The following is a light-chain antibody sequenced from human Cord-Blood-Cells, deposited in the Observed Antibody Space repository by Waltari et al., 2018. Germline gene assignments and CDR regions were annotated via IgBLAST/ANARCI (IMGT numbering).Light chain of an antibody. CDR1: SSDVGSYNL. CDR3: CSYAGSSTVV. V-gene: IGLV2-23*01. Sequence: QSALTQPASVSGSPGQSITISCTGTSSDVGSYNLVSWYQQHPGKAPKLMIYDGSKRPSGFSNRCAGCKSGNTASLTISGLQAEDEADYYCCSYAGSSTVVFGGGTKLTVL. CDR2: DGS. J-gene: IGLJ2*01.